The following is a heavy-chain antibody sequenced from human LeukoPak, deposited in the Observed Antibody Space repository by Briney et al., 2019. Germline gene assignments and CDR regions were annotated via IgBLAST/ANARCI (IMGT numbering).Heavy chain of an antibody. V-gene: IGHV4-31*03. Sequence: SGTLSLTYTVSGGSISSGGYYWSWIRQHPGKGLEWIGYIYYSGSTYYNPSLKSRVTISVDTSKNQFSLKLSSVTAADTAVYYCARVLGYCSGGSCYASWFDPWGQGTLVTVSS. J-gene: IGHJ5*02. CDR2: IYYSGST. D-gene: IGHD2-15*01. CDR1: GGSISSGGYY. CDR3: ARVLGYCSGGSCYASWFDP.